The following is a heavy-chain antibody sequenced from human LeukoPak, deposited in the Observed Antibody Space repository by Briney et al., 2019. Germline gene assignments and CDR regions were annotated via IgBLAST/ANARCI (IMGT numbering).Heavy chain of an antibody. CDR3: ARRDYDYGHWKAFDI. CDR1: GYSLASYW. CDR2: IYPGDSDT. D-gene: IGHD4-17*01. Sequence: GESLKISCEGSGYSLASYWIGWVRQMPGKGLEWMGVIYPGDSDTRYGPSFQGQVTISDDKSIATAYLQWSSLKASDTAMYYCARRDYDYGHWKAFDIWGQGIMVTVSS. J-gene: IGHJ3*02. V-gene: IGHV5-51*01.